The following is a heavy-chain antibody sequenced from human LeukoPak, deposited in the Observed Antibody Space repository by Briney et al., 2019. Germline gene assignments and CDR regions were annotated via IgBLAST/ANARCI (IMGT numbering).Heavy chain of an antibody. CDR1: GFTFSSYS. CDR3: ARSSGYDSPLYY. D-gene: IGHD5-12*01. CDR2: ISSSSSYI. J-gene: IGHJ4*02. Sequence: GGSLRLSCAASGFTFSSYSMNWVRQAPGKGLEWVSSISSSSSYIYYADSVKGRFTIPRDNAKNSLYLQMYSLRAEDTAVYYCARSSGYDSPLYYWGQGTLVTVSS. V-gene: IGHV3-21*01.